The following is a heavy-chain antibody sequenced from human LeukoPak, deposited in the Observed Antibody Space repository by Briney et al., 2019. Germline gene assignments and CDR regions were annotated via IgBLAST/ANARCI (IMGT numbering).Heavy chain of an antibody. Sequence: PGGSLRLSCAASGFTLSSYSMNWVRQAPGKGLEWVSSISNSGSSIYYADSVKGRFTISRDNAKNSLYLQMNSLRAEDTAVYYCARETYYYDIYGHRDHAFDIWGQGTMVTVSS. J-gene: IGHJ3*02. V-gene: IGHV3-21*01. CDR1: GFTLSSYS. D-gene: IGHD3-22*01. CDR2: ISNSGSSI. CDR3: ARETYYYDIYGHRDHAFDI.